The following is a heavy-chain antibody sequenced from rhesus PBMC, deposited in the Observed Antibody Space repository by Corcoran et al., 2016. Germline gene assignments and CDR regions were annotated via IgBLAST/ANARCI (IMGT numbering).Heavy chain of an antibody. CDR2: LYGSGSSP. V-gene: IGHV4-169*02. Sequence: QLQLQESGPGLVKPSETLSLTCAVSGGSFSTSYWSWIRPAPGKGLGWFGYLYGSGSSPNHNPSHKSRVTLSVATSKTQLSLKLSSVTAADTAVYYCASDRLYSSVWGQGVLVTVSS. J-gene: IGHJ4*01. CDR3: ASDRLYSSV. CDR1: GGSFSTSY. D-gene: IGHD5-12*01.